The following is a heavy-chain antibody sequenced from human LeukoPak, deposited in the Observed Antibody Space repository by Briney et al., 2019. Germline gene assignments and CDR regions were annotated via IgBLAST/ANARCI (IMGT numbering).Heavy chain of an antibody. CDR1: GGSINSGGFS. J-gene: IGHJ3*02. CDR2: IYHSGST. D-gene: IGHD3-22*01. V-gene: IGHV4-30-2*01. CDR3: ARAHYYDSSGGHAFDI. Sequence: PSETLSLTCAVSGGSINSGGFSWSWIRQPPGKGLEWIGYIYHSGSTYYNPSLKSRVTISVDRSKNQFSLKLSSVTAADTAVYYCARAHYYDSSGGHAFDIWGQGTMVTVSS.